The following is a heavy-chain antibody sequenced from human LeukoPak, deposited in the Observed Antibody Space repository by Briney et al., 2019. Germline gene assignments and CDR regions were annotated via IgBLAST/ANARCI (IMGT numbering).Heavy chain of an antibody. J-gene: IGHJ3*02. Sequence: SETLSLTCTVSGGSINVYYWSWIRQPAGKGLEWIGRIYTSGSTYYNPSLKSRVTISVDTSKNQFSLRLSSVTAADTAVYYCARDLSGLGAFDIWGQGTMVTVSS. CDR3: ARDLSGLGAFDI. D-gene: IGHD3-10*01. CDR2: IYTSGST. CDR1: GGSINVYY. V-gene: IGHV4-4*07.